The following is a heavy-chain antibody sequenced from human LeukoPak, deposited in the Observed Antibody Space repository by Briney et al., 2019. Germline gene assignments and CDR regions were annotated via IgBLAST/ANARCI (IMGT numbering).Heavy chain of an antibody. CDR2: IIPIFGTA. D-gene: IGHD6-13*01. Sequence: ASVTVSCKASGGTFSSYAISWVRQAPGQGLEWMGGIIPIFGTANYAQKFQGRVTITTDESTSTAYMELSSLRSEDTAVYYCAGSSSWYYFDYWGQGTLVTVSS. J-gene: IGHJ4*02. CDR1: GGTFSSYA. V-gene: IGHV1-69*05. CDR3: AGSSSWYYFDY.